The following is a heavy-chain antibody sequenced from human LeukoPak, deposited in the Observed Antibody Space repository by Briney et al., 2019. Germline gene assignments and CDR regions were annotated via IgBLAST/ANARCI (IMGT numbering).Heavy chain of an antibody. V-gene: IGHV3-48*03. J-gene: IGHJ1*01. CDR3: ARDGGYCSGGSCYSYFQH. CDR1: GFTFSSYE. Sequence: PGGSLRLSCAASGFTFSSYEMNWVRQAPGKGLEWVSYISSSGSTIYYADSVEGRFTISRDNAKNSLYLQMNSLRAEDTAVYYCARDGGYCSGGSCYSYFQHWGQGTLVTVSS. D-gene: IGHD2-15*01. CDR2: ISSSGSTI.